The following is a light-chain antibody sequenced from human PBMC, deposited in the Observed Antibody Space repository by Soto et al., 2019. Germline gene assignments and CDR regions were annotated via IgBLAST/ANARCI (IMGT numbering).Light chain of an antibody. V-gene: IGKV1-5*01. CDR3: QQYRGLT. Sequence: DIQMTQSPSTLSASVGDRVTITCRASQSISSWLAWYQQKPGKAPKLLIYDASSLESGVPSRFSGSGSGTEFTLTISSLQPDDFATYYCQQYRGLTFGGGTKVDIK. CDR1: QSISSW. CDR2: DAS. J-gene: IGKJ4*01.